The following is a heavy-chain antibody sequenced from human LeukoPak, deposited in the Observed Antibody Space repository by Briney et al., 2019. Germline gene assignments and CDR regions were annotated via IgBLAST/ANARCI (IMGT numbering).Heavy chain of an antibody. V-gene: IGHV1-69*05. CDR3: ARALGYSGSYYGDLDY. CDR2: IIPIFGTA. J-gene: IGHJ4*02. D-gene: IGHD1-26*01. CDR1: GGTFSSYA. Sequence: GASVKVSCKASGGTFSSYAISWVRQAPGQGLEWMGGIIPIFGTANYAQKFQGRVTITTDESTSTAYMELSSLRSEDTAVYYCARALGYSGSYYGDLDYWGQVTLVTVSS.